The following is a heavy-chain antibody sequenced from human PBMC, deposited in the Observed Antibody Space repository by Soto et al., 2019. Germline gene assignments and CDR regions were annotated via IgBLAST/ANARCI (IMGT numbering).Heavy chain of an antibody. D-gene: IGHD5-12*01. CDR2: ISYDGSNK. Sequence: QVQLVESGGGVVQPGRSLRLSCAASGFNFSSYAMHWVRQAPGKGLEWVAVISYDGSNKYYADSVKGRFTISRDNSKNTLYLQMNSLSAEDTAVYYCARDYRRDGYNDYWGQGTLVTVSS. CDR3: ARDYRRDGYNDY. J-gene: IGHJ4*02. CDR1: GFNFSSYA. V-gene: IGHV3-30-3*01.